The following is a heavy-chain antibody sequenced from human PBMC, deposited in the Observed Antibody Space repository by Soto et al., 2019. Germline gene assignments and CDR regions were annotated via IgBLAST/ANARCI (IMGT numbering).Heavy chain of an antibody. CDR1: GFTFSSYW. V-gene: IGHV3-74*01. CDR3: KRDSGGRGGY. J-gene: IGHJ4*02. D-gene: IGHD3-16*01. Sequence: EVQLVESGGGLVQPGGSLRLSCAASGFTFSSYWMHWVRQALGKGLVWVSRINEDGSTINYADSVKGRFTISRDNAKNTLYRKMNSLGAEETGVYYWKRDSGGRGGYWGQGTLVTVSS. CDR2: INEDGSTI.